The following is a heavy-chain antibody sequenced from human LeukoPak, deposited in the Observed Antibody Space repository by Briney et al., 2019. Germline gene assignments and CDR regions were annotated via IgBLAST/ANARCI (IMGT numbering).Heavy chain of an antibody. CDR3: VKDLSGYWTFDY. CDR1: GFTFSSYA. Sequence: PGGSLRLSCAASGFTFSSYAMHWGRQAPGKGLEWVAVISDDGNRKYYADSVQGRFTISRDNSKNTLYLQMNSLRAEDTAVYFCVKDLSGYWTFDYWGQGTLVTVSS. J-gene: IGHJ4*02. CDR2: ISDDGNRK. V-gene: IGHV3-30-3*01. D-gene: IGHD1-1*01.